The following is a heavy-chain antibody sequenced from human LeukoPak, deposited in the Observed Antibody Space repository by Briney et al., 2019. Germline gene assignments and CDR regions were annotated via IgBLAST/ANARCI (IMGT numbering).Heavy chain of an antibody. CDR3: AKGSPVWFGEN. J-gene: IGHJ4*02. CDR2: INGSGGST. D-gene: IGHD3-10*01. V-gene: IGHV3-23*01. CDR1: GFTFSSYA. Sequence: GGSLRVSCADSGFTFSSYAMSWVRQALGKGLEWVSDINGSGGSTYYADSVKGRFTISRDNSKNTLYLQMNSLRAEDTAVYYCAKGSPVWFGENWGQGTLVTVSS.